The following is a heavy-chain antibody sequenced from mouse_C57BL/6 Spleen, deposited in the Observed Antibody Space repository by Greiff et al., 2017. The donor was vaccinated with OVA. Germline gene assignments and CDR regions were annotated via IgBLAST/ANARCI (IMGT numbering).Heavy chain of an antibody. D-gene: IGHD1-1*01. CDR3: ARDFTTVVAPSVDY. V-gene: IGHV5-17*01. CDR1: GFTFSDYG. J-gene: IGHJ4*01. Sequence: EVQLVESGGGLVKPGGSLKLSCAASGFTFSDYGMHWVRQAPEKGLEWVAYISSGSSTIYYADTVKGRFTISRDNAKNTLFLQMTSLRSEDTAMYYCARDFTTVVAPSVDYWGQGTSVTVSS. CDR2: ISSGSSTI.